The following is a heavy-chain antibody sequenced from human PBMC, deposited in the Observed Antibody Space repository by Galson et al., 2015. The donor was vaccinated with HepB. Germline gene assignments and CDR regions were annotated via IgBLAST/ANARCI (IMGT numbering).Heavy chain of an antibody. CDR1: GFTFSSYS. CDR3: ARGLDCSGGSCYSPLFGIPGYWYFDL. Sequence: SLRLSCAASGFTFSSYSMNWVRQAPGKGLEWVSSISSSSSYIYYADSVKGRFTISRDNAKNSLYLQMNSLRAEDTAVYYCARGLDCSGGSCYSPLFGIPGYWYFDLWGRGTLVTVSS. J-gene: IGHJ2*01. CDR2: ISSSSSYI. D-gene: IGHD2-15*01. V-gene: IGHV3-21*01.